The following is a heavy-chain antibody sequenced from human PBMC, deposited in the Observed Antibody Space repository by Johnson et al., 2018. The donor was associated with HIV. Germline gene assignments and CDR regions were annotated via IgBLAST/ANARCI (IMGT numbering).Heavy chain of an antibody. CDR2: ISYDGSNK. J-gene: IGHJ3*02. Sequence: QVQLVESGGGVVQPGRSLRLSCAASGFTFSSYAMHWVRQAPCKGLEWVAVISYDGSNKYYADSVKGRFTISRDNSKNTLYLQMNSLRAEDTAVYYCARLMRMGNAFDIWGQGTMVTVSS. CDR3: ARLMRMGNAFDI. V-gene: IGHV3-30-3*01. CDR1: GFTFSSYA. D-gene: IGHD2-15*01.